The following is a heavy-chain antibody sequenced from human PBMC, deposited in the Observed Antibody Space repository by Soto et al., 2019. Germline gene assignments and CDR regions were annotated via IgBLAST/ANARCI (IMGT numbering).Heavy chain of an antibody. J-gene: IGHJ4*02. CDR1: GYTFTGYY. V-gene: IGHV1-2*04. D-gene: IGHD2-2*01. Sequence: ASVKVSCKASGYTFTGYYMHWVRQAPGQGLEWMGWINPNSGGTNYAQKFQGWVTMTRDTSISTAYMELGRLRSDDTAVYYCARGNDDCSSTSCYFDYWGQGTLVTVSS. CDR3: ARGNDDCSSTSCYFDY. CDR2: INPNSGGT.